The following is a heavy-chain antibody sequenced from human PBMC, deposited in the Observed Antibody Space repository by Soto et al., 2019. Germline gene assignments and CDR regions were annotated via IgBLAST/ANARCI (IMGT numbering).Heavy chain of an antibody. CDR1: GYTFTRYG. J-gene: IGHJ6*02. D-gene: IGHD1-26*01. V-gene: IGHV1-18*01. Sequence: QVQLVQSGGEVKKPGASVKVSCKTSGYTFTRYGISWVRQAPGQGLEWMGWISGYNGDTNYAQKFQDRVTMTIDTSTTTVYMELRSLTSDDTAVYYCAKNGPLPYYYYGMYVWGQGTTVTVSS. CDR2: ISGYNGDT. CDR3: AKNGPLPYYYYGMYV.